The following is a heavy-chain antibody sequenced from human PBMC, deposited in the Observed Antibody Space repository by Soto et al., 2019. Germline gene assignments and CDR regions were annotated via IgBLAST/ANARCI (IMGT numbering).Heavy chain of an antibody. D-gene: IGHD6-19*01. CDR1: VVSVSRGHYY. Sequence: WETLSLTCTFSVVSVSRGHYYCTWIRQPPGKGLEWIGYIYYSGNTDYNPSLKGRVTVALDTSKNQFSLHLSSVTAADTAVYYCARGLAPNSWGHGTLVTVSS. J-gene: IGHJ5*01. V-gene: IGHV4-61*01. CDR3: ARGLAPNS. CDR2: IYYSGNT.